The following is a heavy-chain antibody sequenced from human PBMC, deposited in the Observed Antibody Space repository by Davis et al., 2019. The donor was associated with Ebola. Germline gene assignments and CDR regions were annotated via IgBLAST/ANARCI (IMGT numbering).Heavy chain of an antibody. CDR3: AGTVTTNDWYFDL. D-gene: IGHD4-17*01. J-gene: IGHJ2*01. CDR2: IYYSGST. CDR1: GGSISSYY. V-gene: IGHV4-59*01. Sequence: MPSETLSLTCTVSGGSISSYYWSWIRQPPGKGLEWIGYIYYSGSTNYNPSLKSRVTISVDTSKNQFSLKLSSVTAADTAVYYCAGTVTTNDWYFDLWGRGTLVTVSS.